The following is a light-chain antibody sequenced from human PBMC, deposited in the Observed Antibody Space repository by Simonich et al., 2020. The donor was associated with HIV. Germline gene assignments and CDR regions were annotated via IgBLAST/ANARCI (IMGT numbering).Light chain of an antibody. CDR3: CSYAGSSTYV. Sequence: QSALTQPASVSGSPGQSITISCTGTSSDVGSYNLVSWYQQHPGKAPKLMIYEGSKRPSGVSNRFSGSKSGNPASLTIYGLQAEDEADYYCCSYAGSSTYVFGTGTKVTVL. CDR2: EGS. J-gene: IGLJ1*01. CDR1: SSDVGSYNL. V-gene: IGLV2-23*01.